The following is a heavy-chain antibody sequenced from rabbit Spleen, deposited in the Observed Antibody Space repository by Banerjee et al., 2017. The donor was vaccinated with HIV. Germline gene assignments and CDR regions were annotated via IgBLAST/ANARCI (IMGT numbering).Heavy chain of an antibody. D-gene: IGHD1-1*01. J-gene: IGHJ3*01. CDR2: IYTTRGST. V-gene: IGHV1S43*01. CDR3: VRARPYPFVL. CDR1: GLGFSTNYM. Sequence: QEQLVESGGGLVQPEGSLTLTCKASGLGFSTNYMICWVRQAPGKGLEWIGCIYTTRGSTYYATWVNGRFTISSHDAQNTLYLQLSSLTAADTATYFCVRARPYPFVLWGQGTLVTVS.